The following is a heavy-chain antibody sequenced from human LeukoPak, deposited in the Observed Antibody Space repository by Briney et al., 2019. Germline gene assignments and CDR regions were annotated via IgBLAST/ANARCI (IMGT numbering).Heavy chain of an antibody. CDR2: IIPIFGTA. CDR1: GGTFSSYA. CDR3: ARSYSSGWSPQYYFDY. Sequence: AASVTVSCTASGGTFSSYAISWVRQAPGQGLEWMGGIIPIFGTANYAQKFQGRVTITADESTSTAYMELSSLRSEDTAVYYCARSYSSGWSPQYYFDYWGQGTLVTVSS. D-gene: IGHD6-19*01. J-gene: IGHJ4*02. V-gene: IGHV1-69*13.